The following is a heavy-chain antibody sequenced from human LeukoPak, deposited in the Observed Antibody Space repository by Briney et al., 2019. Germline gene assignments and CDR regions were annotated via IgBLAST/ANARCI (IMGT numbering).Heavy chain of an antibody. D-gene: IGHD3-22*01. V-gene: IGHV3-30*18. Sequence: PGGSLRLSCAASGFTFSSYGMHWVRQAPGKGLEGVAVISYDGSNKYYADSVKGRFTISRDNSKNTLYLRMNSLRAEDTAVYYCAKATGEYYDTWGQGTLVTVSS. J-gene: IGHJ4*02. CDR1: GFTFSSYG. CDR2: ISYDGSNK. CDR3: AKATGEYYDT.